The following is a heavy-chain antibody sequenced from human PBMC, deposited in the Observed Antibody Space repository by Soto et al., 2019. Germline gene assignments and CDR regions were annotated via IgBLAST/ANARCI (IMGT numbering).Heavy chain of an antibody. CDR3: AVSGDYYYRMYV. CDR1: GFTFSSYG. J-gene: IGHJ6*02. CDR2: IWYDGSNK. V-gene: IGHV3-33*01. Sequence: QVQLVESGGGVVQPGRSLRLSCAASGFTFSSYGMHWVRQAPGKGLEWVAVIWYDGSNKYYADSVKGRFTISRDNSKNTLYLQMNSLRAEDTAVYYCAVSGDYYYRMYVWGQGTTVTVSS. D-gene: IGHD7-27*01.